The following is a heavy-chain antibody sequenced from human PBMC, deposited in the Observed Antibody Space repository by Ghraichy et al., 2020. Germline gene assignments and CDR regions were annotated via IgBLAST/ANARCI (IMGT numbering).Heavy chain of an antibody. Sequence: GGSLRLSCAASGFTFRSYWMSWFRQAPGKGLEWVANIKQDGSEKYYVDSVKGRFTISRDNAKDSLYLQMNSLRAEDTAVYYCSRDQVEGPYYITSDYWGQGTLVTVSS. J-gene: IGHJ4*02. CDR1: GFTFRSYW. V-gene: IGHV3-7*03. CDR2: IKQDGSEK. D-gene: IGHD1-26*01. CDR3: SRDQVEGPYYITSDY.